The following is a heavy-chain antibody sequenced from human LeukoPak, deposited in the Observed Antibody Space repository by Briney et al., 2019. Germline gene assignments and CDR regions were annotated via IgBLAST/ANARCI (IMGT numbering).Heavy chain of an antibody. CDR2: IIPILGIA. J-gene: IGHJ4*02. D-gene: IGHD7-27*01. V-gene: IGHV1-69*04. CDR3: ARDRYLTREIDY. Sequence: ASVKVSCKASGGTFSSYAISWVRQAPGQGLEWMGRIIPILGIANYAQKFQGRVTITADKSTSTAYMELSSLRSEDTAVYYCARDRYLTREIDYWGQGTLVTVSS. CDR1: GGTFSSYA.